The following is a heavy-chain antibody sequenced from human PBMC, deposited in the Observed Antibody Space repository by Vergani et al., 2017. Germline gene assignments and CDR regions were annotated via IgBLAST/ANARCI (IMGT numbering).Heavy chain of an antibody. D-gene: IGHD2-2*02. CDR2: ICHTEDT. CDR1: GDSISSNNC. V-gene: IGHV4-4*03. Sequence: QVQLQESGPGLLKPPGTLSLTCAVSGDSISSNNCWTWVRQPPGKGLEWIGEICHTEDTKYSPSLKSRVTVSVDESRNLFSLRLNSVTAADTAVYYCATIGYRRWGYYFDYWGQGTLVTVSS. CDR3: ATIGYRRWGYYFDY. J-gene: IGHJ4*02.